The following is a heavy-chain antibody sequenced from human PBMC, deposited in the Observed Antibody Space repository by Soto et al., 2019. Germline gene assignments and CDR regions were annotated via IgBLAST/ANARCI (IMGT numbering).Heavy chain of an antibody. Sequence: QITLKESGPTLVRPTQTLTLTCTFSGFSLSTTGVGVGWIRQPPGKALEWLALIYCDDDKRYSPSLKSRLTITNDTSKNEVLLTRTNMDPVDTARYYCAQRLPHYGLGPERGNWFETWGQAKLVTVSS. D-gene: IGHD3-10*01. CDR2: IYCDDDK. J-gene: IGHJ5*02. CDR3: AQRLPHYGLGPERGNWFET. V-gene: IGHV2-5*02. CDR1: GFSLSTTGVG.